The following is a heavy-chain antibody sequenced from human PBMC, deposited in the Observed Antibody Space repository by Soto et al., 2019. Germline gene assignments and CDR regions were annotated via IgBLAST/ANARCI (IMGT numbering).Heavy chain of an antibody. Sequence: QVQPQESGPGLVKPSQTLSLTCTVLGGPFGSVGSSWSGSRQLPGRGLEWMGYIYDSGSTFYRPSLKSRVNILMDRSKNQFSLELNSVTAADTAVYYCTRGPIGRVSDIWGQGTVVTVSS. V-gene: IGHV4-31*03. CDR1: GGPFGSVGSS. J-gene: IGHJ3*02. CDR2: IYDSGST. D-gene: IGHD3-10*01. CDR3: TRGPIGRVSDI.